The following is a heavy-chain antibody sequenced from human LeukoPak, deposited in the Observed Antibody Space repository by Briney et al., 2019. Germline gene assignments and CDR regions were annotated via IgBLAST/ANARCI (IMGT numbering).Heavy chain of an antibody. CDR3: AKDFYPGDYYYYGMDV. D-gene: IGHD3-10*01. CDR2: ISGSGGST. CDR1: GFTFSSYA. J-gene: IGHJ6*02. V-gene: IGHV3-23*01. Sequence: PGGSLRLSCAASGFTFSSYAMTWVRQAPGKGLEWVSAISGSGGSTYYADSVKGRFTISRDNSKNTLYLQMNSLRAEDTAVYYCAKDFYPGDYYYYGMDVWGQGTTVTVSS.